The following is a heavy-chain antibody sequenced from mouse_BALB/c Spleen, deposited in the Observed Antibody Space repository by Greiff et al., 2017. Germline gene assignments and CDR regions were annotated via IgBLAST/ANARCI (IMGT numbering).Heavy chain of an antibody. V-gene: IGHV7-3*02. CDR1: GFTFTDYY. CDR3: ARDKPFDY. CDR2: IRNKANGYTT. Sequence: EVMLVESGGGLVQPGGSLRLSCATSGFTFTDYYMSWVRQPPGKALEWLGFIRNKANGYTTEYSASVKGRFTISRDNSQSILYLQMNTLRAEDSATYYCARDKPFDYWGQGTTLTVSS. J-gene: IGHJ2*01.